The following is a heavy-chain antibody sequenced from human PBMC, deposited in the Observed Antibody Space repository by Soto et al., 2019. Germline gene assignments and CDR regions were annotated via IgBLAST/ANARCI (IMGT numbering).Heavy chain of an antibody. V-gene: IGHV3-48*01. CDR3: ARFQWELLLYAFDI. Sequence: PGGSLRLSCAASGFTFSSYSMNWVRQAPGKGLEWVSYISSSSTIYYADSVKGRFTISRDNAKNSLYLQMNSLRAEDTAVYYCARFQWELLLYAFDIWGQGTMVTVSS. D-gene: IGHD1-26*01. J-gene: IGHJ3*02. CDR1: GFTFSSYS. CDR2: ISSSSTI.